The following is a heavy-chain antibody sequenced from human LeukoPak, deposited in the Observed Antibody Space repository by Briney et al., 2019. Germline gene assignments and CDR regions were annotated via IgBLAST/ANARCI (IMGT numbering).Heavy chain of an antibody. CDR1: GYTFTSYG. CDR2: ISAYNGNT. J-gene: IGHJ6*02. V-gene: IGHV1-18*01. D-gene: IGHD2-2*01. CDR3: ARDPPLSLVVPAASGGMDV. Sequence: ASVKVSCKASGYTFTSYGISWVRQAPGQGLEWMGWISAYNGNTNYAQKLQGRVTMTTDTSTSTAYMELRSLRSDDTAVYYCARDPPLSLVVPAASGGMDVWGQGTTVTVSS.